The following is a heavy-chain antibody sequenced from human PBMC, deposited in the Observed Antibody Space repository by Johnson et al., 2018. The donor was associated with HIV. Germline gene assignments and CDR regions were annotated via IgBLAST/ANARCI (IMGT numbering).Heavy chain of an antibody. CDR2: ISSNGGST. J-gene: IGHJ3*02. CDR3: ARERVHDRSGLDAFDI. CDR1: GFTFSRYA. V-gene: IGHV3-64*01. Sequence: VQLVESGGGLVQPGGSLRLSCAASGFTFSRYAMYWVRQAPGKGLEYVSAISSNGGSTYYANSVKGRFTISRDNSKNTLYLQMGRLRAEDKAVYYCARERVHDRSGLDAFDIWGQGTMVTVSS. D-gene: IGHD3-22*01.